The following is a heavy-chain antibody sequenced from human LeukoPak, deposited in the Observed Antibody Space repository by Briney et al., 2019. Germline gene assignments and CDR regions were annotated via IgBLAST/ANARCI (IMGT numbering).Heavy chain of an antibody. V-gene: IGHV3-11*06. D-gene: IGHD3-10*02. CDR3: AELGITMIGGV. CDR2: ISGSSSYI. J-gene: IGHJ6*04. Sequence: GGSLRLSCAASGFTFSDYCMSWIRQAPGKGLEWVSFISGSSSYIYYADSVKGRFTISRDNAENSLYLQMNSLRAEDTAVYYCAELGITMIGGVWGKGTTVTISS. CDR1: GFTFSDYC.